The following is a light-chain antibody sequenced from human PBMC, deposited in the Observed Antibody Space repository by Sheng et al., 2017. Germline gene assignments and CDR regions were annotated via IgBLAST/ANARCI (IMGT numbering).Light chain of an antibody. J-gene: IGKJ4*01. CDR1: QSLLYTNGYNY. CDR2: LGF. Sequence: EIVMTQSPLSLSVTPGEPASISCRSGQSLLYTNGYNYLEWYLQRPGQSPQLLISLGFNRASGVPDRFSASGSGTDFTLKISRVEAEDVGIYYCMQALQTPTFGGGTRVEIK. V-gene: IGKV2-28*01. CDR3: MQALQTPT.